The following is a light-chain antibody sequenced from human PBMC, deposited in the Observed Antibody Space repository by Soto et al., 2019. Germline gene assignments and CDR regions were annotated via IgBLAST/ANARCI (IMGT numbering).Light chain of an antibody. CDR2: GAS. CDR3: QQYNNWWT. Sequence: IVMTQSPATLSVSPGERANLSCRASQSVSSTYLAWYQQKPGQAPRLLIYGASTRATGIPARFSGSGSGTEFTLTISSLQSEDFAVYYCQQYNNWWTFGQGTKVDIK. V-gene: IGKV3-15*01. J-gene: IGKJ1*01. CDR1: QSVSSTY.